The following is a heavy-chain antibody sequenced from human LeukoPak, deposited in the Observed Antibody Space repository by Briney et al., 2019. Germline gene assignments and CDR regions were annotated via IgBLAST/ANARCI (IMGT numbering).Heavy chain of an antibody. D-gene: IGHD1-26*01. J-gene: IGHJ4*02. Sequence: GASVKVSCKASGYTFTGYCMHWVRQAPGQGLEWMGWIHPNSGGTNYAQKFQGRVTMTRDTSISTAYMELSSLRSDDTAVYYCARDRRGTYHENYFDYWGQGTLVTVSS. CDR1: GYTFTGYC. V-gene: IGHV1-2*02. CDR2: IHPNSGGT. CDR3: ARDRRGTYHENYFDY.